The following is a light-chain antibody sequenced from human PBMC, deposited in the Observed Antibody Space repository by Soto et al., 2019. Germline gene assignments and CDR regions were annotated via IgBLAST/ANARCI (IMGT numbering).Light chain of an antibody. Sequence: EIELTQSPGTLSLSLGERATLSCRASQSVSSSSYLAWYQQKPGPAPRLLIYGASSRATGIPDRFSGSGSGTDFSLTISRLGPEDFAVYYCRQYGSSPSYTFGQGTKVEIK. V-gene: IGKV3-20*01. J-gene: IGKJ2*01. CDR1: QSVSSSSY. CDR3: RQYGSSPSYT. CDR2: GAS.